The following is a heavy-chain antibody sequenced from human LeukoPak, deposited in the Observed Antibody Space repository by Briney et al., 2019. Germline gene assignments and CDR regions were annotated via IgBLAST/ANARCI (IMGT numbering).Heavy chain of an antibody. CDR2: IYYSGTS. J-gene: IGHJ4*02. CDR1: GGSIRSSH. D-gene: IGHD2-8*01. Sequence: SETLSLTCTVSGGSIRSSHWSWIRQPPGKGLEFIGYIYYSGTSNYNPSLKSRVTMSVDTSNNQFSLKLSSVTAADTAVYYCARSTVYYFDYWGQGTLVTVSS. CDR3: ARSTVYYFDY. V-gene: IGHV4-59*01.